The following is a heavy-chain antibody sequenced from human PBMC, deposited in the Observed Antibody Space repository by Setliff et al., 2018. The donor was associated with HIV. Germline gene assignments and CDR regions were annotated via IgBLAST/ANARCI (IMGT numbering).Heavy chain of an antibody. V-gene: IGHV5-51*01. CDR1: GYTFSTYW. D-gene: IGHD1-26*01. CDR2: IYPDKSDT. Sequence: PGESLKISCQGSGYTFSTYWIAWVRQTPGKGMDWVGLIYPDKSDTKYRPSLQGQVTISADKSIATAYLTVEDTALYYCARDAEGVVASTTGSKVDYWGRGTLVTVSS. CDR3: GVVASTTGSKVDY. J-gene: IGHJ4*02.